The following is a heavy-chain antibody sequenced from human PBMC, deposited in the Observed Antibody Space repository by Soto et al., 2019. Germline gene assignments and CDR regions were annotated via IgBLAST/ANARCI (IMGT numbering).Heavy chain of an antibody. CDR1: GFSLSNARMG. CDR3: ARINIVVVPAAVSGPDYYYYYMDV. J-gene: IGHJ6*03. D-gene: IGHD2-2*01. V-gene: IGHV2-26*01. Sequence: QVTLKESGPVLVNPTETLTLTCTVSGFSLSNARMGVSWIRQPPGKALEWLAHIFSNDEKSYSTSLKSRLTISKDTSKSQVVLTMTNMDPVDTATYYCARINIVVVPAAVSGPDYYYYYMDVWGKGTTVTVSS. CDR2: IFSNDEK.